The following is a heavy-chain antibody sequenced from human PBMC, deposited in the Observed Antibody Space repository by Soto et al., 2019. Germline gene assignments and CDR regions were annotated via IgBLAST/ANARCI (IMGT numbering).Heavy chain of an antibody. V-gene: IGHV1-46*03. D-gene: IGHD3-10*01. CDR1: GYTFTSYY. J-gene: IGHJ4*02. Sequence: ASVKVSCKASGYTFTSYYMHWVRQAPGQGLEWMGIINPSGGSTSYAQKFQGRVTMTRDTSTSTVYMELSSLRSEDTAVYSCASSSGSYYYYFDYWGQGTLVTVSS. CDR3: ASSSGSYYYYFDY. CDR2: INPSGGST.